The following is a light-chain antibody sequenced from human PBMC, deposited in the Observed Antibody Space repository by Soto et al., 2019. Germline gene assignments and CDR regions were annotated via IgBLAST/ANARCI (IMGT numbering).Light chain of an antibody. CDR1: QSVLYSSNNKNY. CDR3: QQYYSTPPT. V-gene: IGKV4-1*01. Sequence: DIVMTQSPDSLAVSLGERATINFKSSQSVLYSSNNKNYLVWYQQKPGQPPKLLIYWASTRESGVPDRFSGSGSGTDFTLTISSLQAEDVAVYYCQQYYSTPPTFGGGTKVDIK. CDR2: WAS. J-gene: IGKJ4*01.